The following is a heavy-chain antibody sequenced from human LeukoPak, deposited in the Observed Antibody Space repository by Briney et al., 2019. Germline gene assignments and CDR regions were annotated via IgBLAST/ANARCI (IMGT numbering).Heavy chain of an antibody. D-gene: IGHD4-17*01. CDR1: GFIFSTYW. CDR3: ESGHYGDYA. J-gene: IGHJ5*02. V-gene: IGHV3-7*01. Sequence: GGSLRLSCAASGFIFSTYWMNWVRQAPGKGLEWVANINQDGSEKYYVDSVKGRFTISRDNAKNSLYLQMNSLRAEDTAEYYCESGHYGDYAWGQGTLVTVSS. CDR2: INQDGSEK.